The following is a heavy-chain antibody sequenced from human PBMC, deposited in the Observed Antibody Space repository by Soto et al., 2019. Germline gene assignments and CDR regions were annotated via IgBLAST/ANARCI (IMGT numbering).Heavy chain of an antibody. J-gene: IGHJ4*02. CDR1: GFTFSSYS. V-gene: IGHV3-48*01. D-gene: IGHD6-19*01. Sequence: EVLLVESGGGLVQPGGSLRLSCAASGFTFSSYSMNWVRQAPGKGLEWVSYIRSSSSTIYYADSVKGRFTISRDNAKNSLYLQMNSXXXXXXXXXXXXRPAVAGLFDYWGQGTLVTVSS. CDR3: XRPAVAGLFDY. CDR2: IRSSSSTI.